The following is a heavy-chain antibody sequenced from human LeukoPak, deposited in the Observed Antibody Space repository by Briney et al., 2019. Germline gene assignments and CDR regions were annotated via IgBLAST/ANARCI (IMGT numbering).Heavy chain of an antibody. CDR1: GFTFSTYA. CDR2: ISGSGGGT. Sequence: PGGSLRLSCAASGFTFSTYAMSWVRQAAGKGLEWVSLISGSGGGTYYADSVKGRFTISRDNSKNTLYLQMNSLRAEDTAVYYCAREGDRDAFDIWGQGTMVTVSS. V-gene: IGHV3-23*01. CDR3: AREGDRDAFDI. D-gene: IGHD3-16*01. J-gene: IGHJ3*02.